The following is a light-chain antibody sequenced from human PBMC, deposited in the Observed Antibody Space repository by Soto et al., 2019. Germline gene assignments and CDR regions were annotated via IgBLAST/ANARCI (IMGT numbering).Light chain of an antibody. J-gene: IGLJ1*01. CDR2: GNS. V-gene: IGLV1-40*01. CDR3: QSYDSSMSGYV. Sequence: QSALTQPPSVSGAPGQRVTISCTGSSSNIGAGYDVHWYQQLPGTAPKLLIYGNSNRPSGVPDRFSGSKSGTSASLAITGLQDEDEADYYCQSYDSSMSGYVFGTGNKVTVL. CDR1: SSNIGAGYD.